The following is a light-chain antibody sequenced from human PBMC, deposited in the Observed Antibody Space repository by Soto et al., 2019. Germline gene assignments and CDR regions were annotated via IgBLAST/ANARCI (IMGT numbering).Light chain of an antibody. V-gene: IGKV3-20*01. J-gene: IGKJ5*01. CDR2: GAS. CDR3: QQHGDAPIT. CDR1: ESISRDY. Sequence: EIVLTQSPGTLSLSPGQRATLSCRASESISRDYLAWYQQRLGQAPRLLIYGASSGATGIPDRFSGSGSGTDFTLTISRLEPEDFAVYYCQQHGDAPITFGQGTRLEIK.